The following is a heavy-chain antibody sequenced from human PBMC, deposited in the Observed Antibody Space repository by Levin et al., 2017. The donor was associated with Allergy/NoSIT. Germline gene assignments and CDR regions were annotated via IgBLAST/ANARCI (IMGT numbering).Heavy chain of an antibody. CDR1: GFTFSSYA. D-gene: IGHD4-17*01. CDR3: AKDLYGDYYMDV. J-gene: IGHJ6*03. Sequence: LSLTCAASGFTFSSYAMSWVRQAPGKGLEWVSVISGSGDNTYYADSVKGRFTISRDNSKNTLYLQMNSLRAEDTAIYYCAKDLYGDYYMDVWGKGTTVTASS. CDR2: ISGSGDNT. V-gene: IGHV3-23*01.